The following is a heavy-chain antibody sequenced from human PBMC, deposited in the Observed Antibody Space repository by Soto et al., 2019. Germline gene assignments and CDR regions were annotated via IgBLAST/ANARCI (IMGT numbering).Heavy chain of an antibody. V-gene: IGHV3-73*01. CDR1: GFTFSGSA. CDR2: SRSKANSYAA. J-gene: IGHJ4*02. CDR3: TYLCYSSYPGIDY. D-gene: IGHD4-4*01. Sequence: GGSLRLSCAASGFTFSGSAMHWVRQASGKGLEWVGRSRSKANSYAAAYAASVKGSFTISRDDSKNTAYLQMNSLKTEDTTVYYCTYLCYSSYPGIDYWGQGTLVTVSS.